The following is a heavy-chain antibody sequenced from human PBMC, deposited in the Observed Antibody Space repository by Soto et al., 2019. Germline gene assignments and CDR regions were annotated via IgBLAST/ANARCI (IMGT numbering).Heavy chain of an antibody. J-gene: IGHJ4*02. V-gene: IGHV4-4*02. CDR1: GGSISSTNW. Sequence: QVLLQESGPGLVKPSGTLSLTCAVSGGSISSTNWWSWVRQPPGKGLEWIGEIYHSGGTIYNPSLKSRVTISVDKSKDQFSLTLSSVTAADTALYYCARDVGYGSGSRFFDNWGQGTLVTVTS. D-gene: IGHD3-10*01. CDR3: ARDVGYGSGSRFFDN. CDR2: IYHSGGT.